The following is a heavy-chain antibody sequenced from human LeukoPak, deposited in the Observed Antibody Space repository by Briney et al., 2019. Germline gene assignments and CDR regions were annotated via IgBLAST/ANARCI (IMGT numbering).Heavy chain of an antibody. CDR1: GGTFSSYA. J-gene: IGHJ4*02. CDR3: ATRGPYYYFDY. CDR2: IIPIFGTA. Sequence: ASVKVSCKASGGTFSSYAISWVRQAPGQGLEWMGGIIPIFGTANYAQKFQGRVTITADESTSTAYMELSSLRSEDTAVYYCATRGPYYYFDYWGQGTLVTVSS. D-gene: IGHD1-26*01. V-gene: IGHV1-69*13.